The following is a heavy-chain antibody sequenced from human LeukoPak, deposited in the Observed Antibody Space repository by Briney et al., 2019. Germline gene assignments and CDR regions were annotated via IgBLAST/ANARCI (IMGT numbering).Heavy chain of an antibody. CDR2: IYPSDSDT. V-gene: IGHV5-51*01. CDR1: GYIFSSYW. Sequence: PGESLQISCKGSGYIFSSYWIAWVRQMPGKGLEWMGIIYPSDSDTRYSPSFQGQVTISADKSISTAYLQWSSLKASDTAMYYCARHVTGIGAAGMIWGQGTLVTVSS. CDR3: ARHVTGIGAAGMI. D-gene: IGHD6-13*01. J-gene: IGHJ4*02.